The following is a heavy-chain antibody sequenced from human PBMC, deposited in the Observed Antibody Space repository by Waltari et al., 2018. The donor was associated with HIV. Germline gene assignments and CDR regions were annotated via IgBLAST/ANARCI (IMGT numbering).Heavy chain of an antibody. CDR1: GFTFRNSA. D-gene: IGHD3-22*01. CDR3: AKEGIIVITDAFDI. J-gene: IGHJ3*02. Sequence: EVQLLESGGGVVQPGGSLRLSCAASGFTFRNSAMRWVRQAPGKGVEWVSSSSGSGGSTYYADSVEGRFTVSRDNTKDTLFLQMNSLRAEDTALFYCAKEGIIVITDAFDIWGQGTMVIVSS. CDR2: SSGSGGST. V-gene: IGHV3-23*01.